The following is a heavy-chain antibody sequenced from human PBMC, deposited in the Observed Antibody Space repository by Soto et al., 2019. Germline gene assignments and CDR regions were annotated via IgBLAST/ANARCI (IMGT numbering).Heavy chain of an antibody. D-gene: IGHD5-12*01. CDR2: INPNGGVT. CDR1: GDTFNDYY. Sequence: QVQLVQSGAEVKKPGASVTVSCRSSGDTFNDYYIHWVRQAPGQGLEWMGWINPNGGVTKYAQKFQAGVSRTRDTYNRTVYMQLSRLRSDDTAVYYCARESGGATATLDYYYFYMDVWGTWTTVTVSS. CDR3: ARESGGATATLDYYYFYMDV. V-gene: IGHV1-2*02. J-gene: IGHJ6*03.